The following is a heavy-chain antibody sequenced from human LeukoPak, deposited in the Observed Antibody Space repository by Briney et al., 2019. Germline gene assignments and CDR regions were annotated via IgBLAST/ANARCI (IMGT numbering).Heavy chain of an antibody. CDR3: ARAEGVAVAGSNYYYYYMDV. CDR2: MNPNSGNT. CDR1: GYTFTSYD. V-gene: IGHV1-8*01. D-gene: IGHD6-19*01. Sequence: GASVKVSCKASGYTFTSYDINWVRQATGQGLEWMGWMNPNSGNTGYAQKFQGRVTMTRNTSISTAYMELSSPRSEDTAVYYCARAEGVAVAGSNYYYYYMDVWGKGTTVTISS. J-gene: IGHJ6*03.